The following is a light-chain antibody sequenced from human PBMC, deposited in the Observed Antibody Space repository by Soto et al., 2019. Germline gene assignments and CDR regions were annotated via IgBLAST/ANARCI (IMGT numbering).Light chain of an antibody. CDR1: QSVGSSH. Sequence: EIVMTPSPATLSVSPGERATLSCRASQSVGSSHLAWYQPKPGQAPRLLIYGASSRATGIPDRFSGSGSGTDFTLIISSLEPEDFAFYYCQQGNTWPWTFGQGTKVDIK. V-gene: IGKV3D-20*02. CDR2: GAS. CDR3: QQGNTWPWT. J-gene: IGKJ1*01.